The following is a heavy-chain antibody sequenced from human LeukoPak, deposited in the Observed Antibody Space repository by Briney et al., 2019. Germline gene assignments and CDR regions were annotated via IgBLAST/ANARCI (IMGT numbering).Heavy chain of an antibody. Sequence: GGSVRLSCAASGFNFITAAMTWVRQAPGKGLEWVSLIGSVGESTYYADSVKGRFTISRDNVNHTLFLQMNSLRVEDTAMYYCVKDIQLSTWGLGTMVTVSS. D-gene: IGHD5-24*01. J-gene: IGHJ3*01. V-gene: IGHV3-23*01. CDR1: GFNFITAA. CDR2: IGSVGEST. CDR3: VKDIQLST.